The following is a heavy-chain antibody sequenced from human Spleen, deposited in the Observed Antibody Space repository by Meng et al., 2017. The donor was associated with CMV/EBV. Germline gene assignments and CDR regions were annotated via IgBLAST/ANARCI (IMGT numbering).Heavy chain of an antibody. Sequence: GESLKISCVVSGLTFSRWVRQAPGQGLEWVSVIYSGGGTNFADSTYYADSVKGRFIISKDNSKNTVFLHMNSLKPEDTAVYYCARDKGDTGSGYYGYDDLDVWGHGTMVTVSS. CDR2: IYSGGGT. CDR1: GLTFSR. J-gene: IGHJ3*01. D-gene: IGHD3-22*01. V-gene: IGHV3-66*02. CDR3: ARDKGDTGSGYYGYDDLDV.